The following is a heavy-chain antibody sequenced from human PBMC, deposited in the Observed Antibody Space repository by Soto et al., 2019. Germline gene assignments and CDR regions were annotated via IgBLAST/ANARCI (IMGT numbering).Heavy chain of an antibody. V-gene: IGHV3-23*01. CDR2: IGGGNDI. J-gene: IGHJ3*02. Sequence: VQLLESGGGLVQPGGSLRLSCEASGFTFRDYAMSWVRQPPGEGPEWVSTIGGGNDIFYAESVKGRFTISRDDSRDTMYPQMYNLRVENTAIYFCAKDSVSYNRIYDAFDIWGQGTVVTVSS. CDR1: GFTFRDYA. D-gene: IGHD3-3*02. CDR3: AKDSVSYNRIYDAFDI.